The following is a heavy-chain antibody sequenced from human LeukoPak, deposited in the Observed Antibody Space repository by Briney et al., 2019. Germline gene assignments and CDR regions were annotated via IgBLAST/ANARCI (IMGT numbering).Heavy chain of an antibody. D-gene: IGHD5-18*01. CDR1: GFTFRVYW. CDR3: VRGGFTFGS. J-gene: IGHJ4*03. CDR2: IKDDGSEK. V-gene: IGHV3-7*05. Sequence: GGSLRLSCAASGFTFRVYWMSWVRQAPGKGLEWVANIKDDGSEKYFVDSVKGRFTISRDNAKNSLYLQMNSLRAEDTAVYYCVRGGFTFGSWGHGTLVIVSS.